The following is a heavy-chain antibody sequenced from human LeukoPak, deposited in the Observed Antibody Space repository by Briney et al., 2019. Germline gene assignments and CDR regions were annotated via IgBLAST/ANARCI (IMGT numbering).Heavy chain of an antibody. V-gene: IGHV3-30*18. D-gene: IGHD3-10*01. J-gene: IGHJ1*01. CDR2: ISYDGSNK. CDR3: AKDLLYYGPGTYYNAAEYFQF. Sequence: GGSLRLSCAASGLTFSSYAMHWVRQAPGKGLEWVAVISYDGSNKDYADSVKGRFTISGDNSRNTLSLQMNSLRPEDTAVYYCAKDLLYYGPGTYYNAAEYFQFWGQGTQVTVSS. CDR1: GLTFSSYA.